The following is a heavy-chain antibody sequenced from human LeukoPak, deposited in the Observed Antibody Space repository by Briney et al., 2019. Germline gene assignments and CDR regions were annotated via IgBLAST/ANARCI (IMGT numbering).Heavy chain of an antibody. V-gene: IGHV3-48*03. CDR3: AKTVAAAAPEGFDY. D-gene: IGHD6-13*01. CDR2: ISSSGSTI. CDR1: GFTFSSYE. Sequence: PGGSLRLSCAASGFTFSSYEMNWVRQAPGKGLEWVSYISSSGSTIYYADSVKGRFTISRDNSKNTLYLQMNSLRAEDTAVYYCAKTVAAAAPEGFDYWGQGTLVTVSS. J-gene: IGHJ4*02.